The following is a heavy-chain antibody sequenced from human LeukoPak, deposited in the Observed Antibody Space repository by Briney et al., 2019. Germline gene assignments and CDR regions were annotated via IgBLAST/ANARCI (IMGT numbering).Heavy chain of an antibody. D-gene: IGHD3-10*01. V-gene: IGHV4-39*01. CDR3: ASRVYGLGSFNY. Sequence: SETLSLTCTVSGDSISSTSYYWDWIRQPPGKGLEWIGSIYNSGTTYYNPSLKSRVTISVDTSKNQFSLKVSSVTAADTAVYYCASRVYGLGSFNYWGQGTLVTVPS. J-gene: IGHJ4*01. CDR1: GDSISSTSYY. CDR2: IYNSGTT.